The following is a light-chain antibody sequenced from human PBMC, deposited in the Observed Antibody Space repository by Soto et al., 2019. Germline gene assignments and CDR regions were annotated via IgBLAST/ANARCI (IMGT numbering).Light chain of an antibody. CDR2: VAS. CDR3: LQHNSYPWT. V-gene: IGKV1-17*01. J-gene: IGKJ1*01. CDR1: QGIAND. Sequence: DIQMTQSPSSLSASVGDRVTITCRASQGIANDLGWYQQKPGKAPKRLIYVASNLQSGVPSRFSGSGSGTEFALTIRSLQPEDVATYYCLQHNSYPWTFGQGTKVEIK.